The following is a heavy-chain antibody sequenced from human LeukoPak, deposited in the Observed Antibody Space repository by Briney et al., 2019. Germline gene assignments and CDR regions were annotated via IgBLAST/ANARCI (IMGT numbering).Heavy chain of an antibody. CDR1: GGSISSYY. D-gene: IGHD2-2*01. Sequence: SETLSLTCTVSGGSISSYYWSWIRRPPGKGLEWIGSIYHSGSTYYNPSLKSRVTISVDTSKNQFSLKLSSVTAADTAVYYCARLGEYCSSTSCYNWFDPWGQGTLVTVSS. J-gene: IGHJ5*02. CDR3: ARLGEYCSSTSCYNWFDP. V-gene: IGHV4-59*08. CDR2: IYHSGST.